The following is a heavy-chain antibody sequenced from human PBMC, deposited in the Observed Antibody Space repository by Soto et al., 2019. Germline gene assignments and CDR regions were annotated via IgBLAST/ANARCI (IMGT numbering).Heavy chain of an antibody. CDR1: GGSISSSSYY. CDR3: ARPYYDFWSGYYSGFGY. V-gene: IGHV4-39*01. CDR2: IYYSGST. J-gene: IGHJ4*02. Sequence: LSLTCTVSGGSISSSSYYWGWIRQPPGKGLEWIGSIYYSGSTYYNPSLKSRVTISVDTSKNQFSLKLSSVTAADTAVYYCARPYYDFWSGYYSGFGYWGQGTLVTVSS. D-gene: IGHD3-3*01.